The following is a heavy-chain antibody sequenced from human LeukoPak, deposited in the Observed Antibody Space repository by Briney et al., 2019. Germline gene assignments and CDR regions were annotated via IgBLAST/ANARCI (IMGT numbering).Heavy chain of an antibody. Sequence: GGSLRLSCTASGFTFRSYTMNWVRQAPGKGLEWVSTISGGGTTTYYAESVKGRFTISRDNSKNTLYLQLNSLRAEDTAVYYCAKVTSGYDTRDYWGQGTLVTVSS. CDR1: GFTFRSYT. CDR3: AKVTSGYDTRDY. V-gene: IGHV3-23*01. CDR2: ISGGGTTT. J-gene: IGHJ4*02. D-gene: IGHD5-12*01.